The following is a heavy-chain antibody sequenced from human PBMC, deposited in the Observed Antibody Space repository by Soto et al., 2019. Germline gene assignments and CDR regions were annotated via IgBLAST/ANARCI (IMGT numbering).Heavy chain of an antibody. D-gene: IGHD6-13*01. J-gene: IGHJ5*02. V-gene: IGHV5-10-1*01. CDR1: GYSFTSYW. Sequence: GESLKISCKGSGYSFTSYWISWVRQMPGKGLEWMGRIDPSDSYTNYSPSFQSHVTISADKSISTAYLQWSSLKASDTAMYYCARHGLPGIAAAGTVSWFDPWGQGTLVTVSS. CDR3: ARHGLPGIAAAGTVSWFDP. CDR2: IDPSDSYT.